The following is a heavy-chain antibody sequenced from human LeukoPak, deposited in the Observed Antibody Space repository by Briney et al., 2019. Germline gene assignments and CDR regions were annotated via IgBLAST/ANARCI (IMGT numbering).Heavy chain of an antibody. J-gene: IGHJ4*02. CDR3: AKNGGSQCYSHLDS. V-gene: IGHV3-23*01. CDR2: TSGSGGST. CDR1: GFTFSSYA. Sequence: GGSLRLSCAASGFTFSSYAMSWVRQAPGKGLEWVSGTSGSGGSTYYAGSVRGRFTISRDNSKNTLYLQMNSLRVEGTAVYYCAKNGGSQCYSHLDSWGQGTLVTVSS. D-gene: IGHD2-15*01.